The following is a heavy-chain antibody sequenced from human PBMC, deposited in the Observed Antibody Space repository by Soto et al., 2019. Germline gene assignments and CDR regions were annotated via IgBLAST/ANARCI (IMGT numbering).Heavy chain of an antibody. Sequence: QVQLVQSGAEVKKPGASVKVSCKASGYTFTSYYMHWVRQAPGQGLEWMGIINPSGGSTSYAQKFLGRVTLTRDTSTRTVYMGVSSLRSEDTAVYYCATLDIFTGYPHGGMDVWGQGTTVTVSS. CDR3: ATLDIFTGYPHGGMDV. V-gene: IGHV1-46*03. D-gene: IGHD3-9*01. CDR1: GYTFTSYY. CDR2: INPSGGST. J-gene: IGHJ6*02.